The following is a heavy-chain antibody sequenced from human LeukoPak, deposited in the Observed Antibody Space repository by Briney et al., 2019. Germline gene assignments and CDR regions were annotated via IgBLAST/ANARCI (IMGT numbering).Heavy chain of an antibody. D-gene: IGHD2-15*01. V-gene: IGHV4-59*01. CDR1: GGSITGYY. CDR3: ARVVVAAGSNWFDS. J-gene: IGHJ5*01. Sequence: TSETLSLTCTVSGGSITGYYWSWIRQPPGKGLEWIGYIYYTGSTNYNPSLMSRVTMSLEPSKNHFSLKVTSVSAADTAVYYCARVVVAAGSNWFDSWGQGTLVTVSS. CDR2: IYYTGST.